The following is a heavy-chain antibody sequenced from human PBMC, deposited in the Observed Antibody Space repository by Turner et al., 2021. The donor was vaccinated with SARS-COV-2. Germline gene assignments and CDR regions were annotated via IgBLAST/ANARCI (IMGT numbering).Heavy chain of an antibody. Sequence: QMQLVQSGAELKKPGASVKVSCKASGYTFTGYYMHWVRQAPGQGLEWMGWISPNSGGTNFAQKFQGRVTMTRDTSIRTAYMELSRLRSDDTAVYYCARVPDSGSYYVLDYWGQGTLVTVSS. D-gene: IGHD1-26*01. CDR2: ISPNSGGT. J-gene: IGHJ4*02. CDR3: ARVPDSGSYYVLDY. V-gene: IGHV1-2*02. CDR1: GYTFTGYY.